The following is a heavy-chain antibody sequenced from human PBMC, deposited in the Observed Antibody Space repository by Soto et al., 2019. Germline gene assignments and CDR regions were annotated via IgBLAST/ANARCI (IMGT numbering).Heavy chain of an antibody. CDR2: ISYDGSEK. V-gene: IGHV3-30*18. CDR1: GFSFSKYG. D-gene: IGHD6-19*01. Sequence: QVLLVESGGGVVRPGRSLRLSCGASGFSFSKYGMHRVRQAPGEGLEWLSLISYDGSEKWYAESVKGRFTISRDNSKNTLYLQMNSLRGDDTAVYYCAKGYEVSPPVASGWYSNYFYGVDVWGRGTTVTVSS. J-gene: IGHJ6*02. CDR3: AKGYEVSPPVASGWYSNYFYGVDV.